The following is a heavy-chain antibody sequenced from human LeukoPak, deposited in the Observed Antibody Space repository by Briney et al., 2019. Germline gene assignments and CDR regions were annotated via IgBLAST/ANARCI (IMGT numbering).Heavy chain of an antibody. D-gene: IGHD1-26*01. Sequence: SETLSLTCTVSGGSISSYYWNWIRQPPGKGLEWIGYIYYSGSTNYNPSLKSRVTISVDTSKNQFSLKLSSVTAADTAVYYCARMGEWELPDYWGQGTLVTVSS. CDR1: GGSISSYY. J-gene: IGHJ4*02. V-gene: IGHV4-59*01. CDR2: IYYSGST. CDR3: ARMGEWELPDY.